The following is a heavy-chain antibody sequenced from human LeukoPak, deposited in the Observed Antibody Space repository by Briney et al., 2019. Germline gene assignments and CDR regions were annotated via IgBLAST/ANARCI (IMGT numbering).Heavy chain of an antibody. J-gene: IGHJ6*02. V-gene: IGHV4-59*08. Sequence: SETLSLTCTVSGGSISSYYWSWIRQPPGKGLEWIGYVYYSGSTNYNPFLKSRVTISVDTSKNQFSLKLSSVTAADTAVYYCARHVRNGMDVWGQGTTVTVSS. CDR1: GGSISSYY. CDR3: ARHVRNGMDV. CDR2: VYYSGST.